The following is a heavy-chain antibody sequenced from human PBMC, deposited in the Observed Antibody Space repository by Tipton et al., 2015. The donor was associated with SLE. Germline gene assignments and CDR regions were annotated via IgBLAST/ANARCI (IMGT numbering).Heavy chain of an antibody. V-gene: IGHV4-34*01. J-gene: IGHJ3*02. D-gene: IGHD6-13*01. CDR2: MYYTGST. Sequence: LRLSCAVYGGSFSGYYWSWIRQPPGKGLEWIGNMYYTGSTYYNPSLKSRVTISVDTSKNQFSLKLSSVTAADTAVYYCARVVAAAGTAFDIWGQGTMVTVSS. CDR1: GGSFSGYY. CDR3: ARVVAAAGTAFDI.